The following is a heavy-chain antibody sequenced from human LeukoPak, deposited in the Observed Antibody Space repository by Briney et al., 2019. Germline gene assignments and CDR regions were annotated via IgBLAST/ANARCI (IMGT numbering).Heavy chain of an antibody. J-gene: IGHJ4*02. V-gene: IGHV7-4-1*02. CDR3: ATASHSYGRYYFDY. Sequence: GASVKVSCKASGNTFTNYAMNWVRQAPGQGLEWMGWINTNTGNPTYAQGFTGRFVFSLDTSVSTAYLQISSLKAEDTAVYYCATASHSYGRYYFDYWGQGTLVTVSS. D-gene: IGHD5-18*01. CDR1: GNTFTNYA. CDR2: INTNTGNP.